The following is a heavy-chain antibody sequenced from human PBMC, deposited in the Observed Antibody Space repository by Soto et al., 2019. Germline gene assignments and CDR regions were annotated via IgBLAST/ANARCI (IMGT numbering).Heavy chain of an antibody. CDR1: GGSISSGGYY. J-gene: IGHJ5*02. CDR2: IYYSGST. CDR3: AREEGYCSSTSCQDWFDP. Sequence: LSLTCTVSGGSISSGGYYWSWIRQHPGKGLEWIGYIYYSGSTYYNPSLKSRVTISVDTSKNQFSLKLSSVTAADTAVYYCAREEGYCSSTSCQDWFDPWGQGTLVTVSS. D-gene: IGHD2-2*01. V-gene: IGHV4-31*03.